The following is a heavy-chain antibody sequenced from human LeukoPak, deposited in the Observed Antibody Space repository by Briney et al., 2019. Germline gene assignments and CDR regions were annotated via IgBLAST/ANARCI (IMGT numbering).Heavy chain of an antibody. D-gene: IGHD3-22*01. CDR3: ARDRYYDSSGYYHLPLDY. CDR2: ISAYNGNT. J-gene: IGHJ4*02. V-gene: IGHV1-18*01. CDR1: GYTFTSYG. Sequence: GASVKVSCKASGYTFTSYGISWVRQAPGQGLEWMGWISAYNGNTNYAQKLQGRVTMTTDTSTSTAYMELRSLRSDDTAVYYCARDRYYDSSGYYHLPLDYWGQGTLVTVSS.